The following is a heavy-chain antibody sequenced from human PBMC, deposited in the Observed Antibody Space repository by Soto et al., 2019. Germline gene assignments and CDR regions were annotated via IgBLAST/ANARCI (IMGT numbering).Heavy chain of an antibody. V-gene: IGHV3-23*01. Sequence: EVQLLESGGGLIQPGGSLRLSCAASGFTFSSYAMNWVRQAPGKGLEWVSVISTSGGSTYYADSVKGRFTVSRDNSKNTLYLQMNSLRAEDTAVYYCAKGLSIQLWPNYDSWGQGTLVTVSS. CDR3: AKGLSIQLWPNYDS. CDR2: ISTSGGST. CDR1: GFTFSSYA. D-gene: IGHD5-18*01. J-gene: IGHJ4*02.